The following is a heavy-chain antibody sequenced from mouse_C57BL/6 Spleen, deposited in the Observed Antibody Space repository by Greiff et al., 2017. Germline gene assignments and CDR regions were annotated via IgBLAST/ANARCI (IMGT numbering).Heavy chain of an antibody. CDR2: IDPSDSET. D-gene: IGHD1-1*01. Sequence: VQLQQPGAELVRPGSSVKLSCKASGYTFTSYWMHWVKQRPIQGLEWIGNIDPSDSETHYNQKFKDKATLTVDKSSSTAYMQLSSLTSEDSAVYYCARDYGSSQGNYYAMDYWGQGTSVTVSS. V-gene: IGHV1-52*01. CDR3: ARDYGSSQGNYYAMDY. CDR1: GYTFTSYW. J-gene: IGHJ4*01.